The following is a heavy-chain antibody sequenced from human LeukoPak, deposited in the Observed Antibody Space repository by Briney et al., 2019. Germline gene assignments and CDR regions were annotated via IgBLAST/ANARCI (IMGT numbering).Heavy chain of an antibody. Sequence: GGSLRLSCAASGFTFSSYEMNWVRQAPGKGLEWVSYISSSSSTIYYADSVKGRFTISRDNAKNSLYLQMNSLRAEDTAVYYCARATPYCSGGSCHLDYYYYYHMDVWGKGTTVTISS. CDR1: GFTFSSYE. V-gene: IGHV3-48*01. J-gene: IGHJ6*03. CDR3: ARATPYCSGGSCHLDYYYYYHMDV. CDR2: ISSSSSTI. D-gene: IGHD2-15*01.